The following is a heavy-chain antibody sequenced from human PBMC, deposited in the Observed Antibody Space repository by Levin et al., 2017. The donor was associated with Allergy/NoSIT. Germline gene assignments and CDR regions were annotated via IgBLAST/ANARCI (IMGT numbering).Heavy chain of an antibody. Sequence: PSETLSLTCAVYGGSFSGYYWSWIRQPPGKGLEWIGEINHSGSTNYNPSLKSRVTISVDTSKNQFSLKLSSVTAADTAVYYCARVYVAPLIVVRGVITEYYFDYWGQGTLVTVSS. V-gene: IGHV4-34*01. CDR2: INHSGST. CDR3: ARVYVAPLIVVRGVITEYYFDY. D-gene: IGHD3-10*01. J-gene: IGHJ4*02. CDR1: GGSFSGYY.